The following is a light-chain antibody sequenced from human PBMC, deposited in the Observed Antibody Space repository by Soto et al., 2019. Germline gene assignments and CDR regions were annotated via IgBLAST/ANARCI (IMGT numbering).Light chain of an antibody. CDR1: SSNIGNNY. V-gene: IGLV1-51*02. CDR3: GTWDDSLSAGT. J-gene: IGLJ1*01. CDR2: ENN. Sequence: QSVLTQPPSVSAAPGQTVTISCSGSSSNIGNNYVSWYQHLPGTAPKLLIYENNKRPSGIPDRFSGSKSGTSATLGISGLQTGDEADYYCGTWDDSLSAGTFGTGTKLTVL.